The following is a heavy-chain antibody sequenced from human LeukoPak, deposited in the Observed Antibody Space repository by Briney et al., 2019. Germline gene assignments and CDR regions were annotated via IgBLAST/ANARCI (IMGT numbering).Heavy chain of an antibody. Sequence: PSETLSLTCTVSGGSISSYYWSWIRQPPGKGLEWIGYIYYSGSTNYNPSLKSRVTVSVDTSKNQFSLKVSSVTAADTAVYYCARAGHSGYDPSWFDPWGQGTLVTVSS. CDR2: IYYSGST. D-gene: IGHD5-12*01. J-gene: IGHJ5*02. CDR3: ARAGHSGYDPSWFDP. CDR1: GGSISSYY. V-gene: IGHV4-59*08.